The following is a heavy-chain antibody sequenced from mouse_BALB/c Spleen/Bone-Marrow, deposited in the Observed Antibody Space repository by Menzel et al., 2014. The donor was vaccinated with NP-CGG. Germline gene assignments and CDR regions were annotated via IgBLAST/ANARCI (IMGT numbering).Heavy chain of an antibody. J-gene: IGHJ4*01. CDR2: IDPANGNT. CDR3: ARYALRYDYYVMDY. CDR1: GFNIKDTY. D-gene: IGHD1-1*01. Sequence: VQLQQSGAELVKPGASVKLSCTASGFNIKDTYMHWVKQRPEQGLEWIGRIDPANGNTKYDPKFQGKATITADTSSNTAYLQLSSLTSEDTAVYYCARYALRYDYYVMDYWGQGTSVTVSS. V-gene: IGHV14-3*02.